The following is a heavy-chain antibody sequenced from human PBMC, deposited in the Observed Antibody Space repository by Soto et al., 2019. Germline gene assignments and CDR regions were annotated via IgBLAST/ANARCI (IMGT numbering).Heavy chain of an antibody. V-gene: IGHV4-61*01. CDR3: ARRKYDHDRSGYPFDY. Sequence: QVQLQESGPGLVKPSETLSLTCTVSGGSVSTDNYYWSWIRQSPGKGLEWIGYIYHSGSTNYNPSVKSRVTISVDTTKNQFSLKVNSVTAADTAVYYCARRKYDHDRSGYPFDYWGQGTLVTVSS. J-gene: IGHJ4*02. CDR2: IYHSGST. CDR1: GGSVSTDNYY. D-gene: IGHD3-22*01.